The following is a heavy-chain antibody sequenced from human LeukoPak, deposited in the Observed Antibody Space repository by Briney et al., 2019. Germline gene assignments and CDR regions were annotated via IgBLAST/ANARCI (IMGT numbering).Heavy chain of an antibody. V-gene: IGHV3-21*01. Sequence: GGPLRLSCAASGFTFSSYNMNWVRQAPGKGLEWVSSISSSSSYIYYADSVKGRFTISRDNARNSLYLQMNSLRAEDTSVYFCVRSTGGDWYTFDTWGQGTMVTVSS. CDR2: ISSSSSYI. CDR3: VRSTGGDWYTFDT. D-gene: IGHD2-21*02. CDR1: GFTFSSYN. J-gene: IGHJ3*02.